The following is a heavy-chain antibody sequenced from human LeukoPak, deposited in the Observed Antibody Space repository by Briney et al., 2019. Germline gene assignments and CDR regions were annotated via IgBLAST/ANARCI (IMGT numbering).Heavy chain of an antibody. V-gene: IGHV5-51*01. CDR3: ARRLCGGSCYSAHFDY. CDR2: IYPGVSDA. J-gene: IGHJ4*02. D-gene: IGHD2-15*01. CDR1: GYSFTSYW. Sequence: GESLKISCKGSGYSFTSYWIGWVRQMPGKGLEWMGIIYPGVSDARYSPSFQGQVTISADKSISTAYLQWSSLKASDTAMYYCARRLCGGSCYSAHFDYWGQGTLVTVSS.